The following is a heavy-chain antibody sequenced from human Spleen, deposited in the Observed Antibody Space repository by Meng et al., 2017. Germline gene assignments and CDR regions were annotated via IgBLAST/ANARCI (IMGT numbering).Heavy chain of an antibody. V-gene: IGHV4-61*03. CDR1: GGSVSSGGYY. CDR3: ARAGYSYVVPGDGFDI. D-gene: IGHD5-18*01. J-gene: IGHJ3*02. CDR2: IYYGGKT. Sequence: SETLSLTCTVSGGSVSSGGYYWSWIRQPPGKGLEWSGYIYYGGKTKYNPSLKSRVTLSQDTSKNHFSLRLSSVTAADTAVYYCARAGYSYVVPGDGFDIWGQGTMVTVSS.